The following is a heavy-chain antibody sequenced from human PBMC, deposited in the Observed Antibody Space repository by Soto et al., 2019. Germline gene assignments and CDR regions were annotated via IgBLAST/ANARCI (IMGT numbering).Heavy chain of an antibody. CDR1: EFTFSSYV. CDR3: AKGLYDNAGYYYSN. D-gene: IGHD3-22*01. V-gene: IGHV3-23*01. CDR2: ISSSGGTP. J-gene: IGHJ4*02. Sequence: AGGSLRLSCAASEFTFSSYVMSWVRQAPGKGLEWVSSISSSGGTPYYGDSVKGRFIISRDNSRDTLYLQMHSLRAEDTAVYFCAKGLYDNAGYYYSNWGQGTLVTVSS.